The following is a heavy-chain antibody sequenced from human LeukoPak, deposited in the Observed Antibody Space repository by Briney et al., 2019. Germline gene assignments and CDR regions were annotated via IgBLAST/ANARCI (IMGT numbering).Heavy chain of an antibody. V-gene: IGHV3-23*01. CDR3: AKKSPQFDY. CDR2: ISAGGDIT. CDR1: GFTFSSYA. Sequence: GGSLRLSCTASGFTFSSYAMSWVRQAPGKGLEWISSISAGGDITHYADSMQGRFTISRDNSKNTLYLQMNSLRAEDTAVYYCAKKSPQFDYWGQGTLVTVSS. J-gene: IGHJ4*02.